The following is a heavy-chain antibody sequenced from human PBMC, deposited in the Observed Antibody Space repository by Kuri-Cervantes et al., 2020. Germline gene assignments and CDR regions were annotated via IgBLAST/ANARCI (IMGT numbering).Heavy chain of an antibody. V-gene: IGHV1-18*01. J-gene: IGHJ3*02. CDR1: GYTFTAYV. CDR2: VSGYNGNT. Sequence: ASVKVSCKASGYTFTAYVMHWVRQAPGQGLEFMGWVSGYNGNTNYAQKLQGRVTMTTDTSTSTAYMELRSLRSDDTAVYYCARDTPNYGDYADAFDIWGQGTMVTVSS. CDR3: ARDTPNYGDYADAFDI. D-gene: IGHD4-17*01.